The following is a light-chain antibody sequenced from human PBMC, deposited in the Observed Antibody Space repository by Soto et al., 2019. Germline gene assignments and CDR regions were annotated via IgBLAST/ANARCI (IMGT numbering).Light chain of an antibody. Sequence: DIVMTQSPDSLAVSLGERATINCKSSQSVLYTSNNKNYFGWYQQKPGQPPKLLIYWACTRQCGVPDRFSGSGSGTDFTLTISGLQAEDGAVYYCQEYYTTPHPFGQGTNLEIK. CDR3: QEYYTTPHP. J-gene: IGKJ2*01. CDR1: QSVLYTSNNKNY. V-gene: IGKV4-1*01. CDR2: WAC.